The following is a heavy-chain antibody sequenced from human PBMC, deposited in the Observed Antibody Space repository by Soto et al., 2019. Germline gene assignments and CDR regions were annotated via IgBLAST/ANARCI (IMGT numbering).Heavy chain of an antibody. Sequence: GGSLRLSCAASGFTFSSYGMHWVRQAPGKGLEWVAVISYDGSNKYYADSVKGRFTISRDNSKNTLYLQMNSLRAEDTAVYYCAKDPNRYCSSTSCYAGPFDYWGQGTLVTVSS. V-gene: IGHV3-30*18. CDR3: AKDPNRYCSSTSCYAGPFDY. D-gene: IGHD2-2*01. CDR2: ISYDGSNK. CDR1: GFTFSSYG. J-gene: IGHJ4*02.